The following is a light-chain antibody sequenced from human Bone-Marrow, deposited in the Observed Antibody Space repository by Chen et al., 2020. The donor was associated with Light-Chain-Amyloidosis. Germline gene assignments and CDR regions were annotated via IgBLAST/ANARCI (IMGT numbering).Light chain of an antibody. CDR3: HQYYDTPWT. J-gene: IGKJ1*01. CDR2: WAS. CDR1: QSVLYSSNNRNY. Sequence: DTVMTQSPDSLAVSLGERDTINCKSSQSVLYSSNNRNYLAWYQQKPGQPTKLLVYWASTRQSGVPARFRGSGSGTDFTLTISSLQAEDVAVYDCHQYYDTPWTFGQGTKVEIK. V-gene: IGKV4-1*01.